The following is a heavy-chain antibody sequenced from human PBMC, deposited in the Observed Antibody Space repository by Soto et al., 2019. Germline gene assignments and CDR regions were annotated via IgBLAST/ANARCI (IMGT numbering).Heavy chain of an antibody. J-gene: IGHJ6*02. CDR2: ISNDGSNK. Sequence: QVQLVESGGGVVQPGRSLRLSCAASGFTFSSYGMQWVRQAPGKGLEWVAVISNDGSNKDYADSVKGRFTISRDNSKNTLYLQMSSLRAEDTAAYYCAKDLRYWSGGNRHSYGMDVWGQGTTVTVS. D-gene: IGHD2-15*01. V-gene: IGHV3-30*18. CDR1: GFTFSSYG. CDR3: AKDLRYWSGGNRHSYGMDV.